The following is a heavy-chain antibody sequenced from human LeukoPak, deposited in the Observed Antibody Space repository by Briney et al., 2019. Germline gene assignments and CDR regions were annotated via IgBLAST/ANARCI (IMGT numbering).Heavy chain of an antibody. CDR3: AKDFTRLLGYYDSSGYVSVAFDI. D-gene: IGHD3-22*01. Sequence: AGGSLRLSCAASGFTFSSYAMSWVRQAPGKGLEWVSAISGSGGSTYYADSVKGRFTISRDNSKNTLYLQMNSLRAEDTAVYYCAKDFTRLLGYYDSSGYVSVAFDIWGQGTMVTVSS. V-gene: IGHV3-23*01. CDR1: GFTFSSYA. CDR2: ISGSGGST. J-gene: IGHJ3*02.